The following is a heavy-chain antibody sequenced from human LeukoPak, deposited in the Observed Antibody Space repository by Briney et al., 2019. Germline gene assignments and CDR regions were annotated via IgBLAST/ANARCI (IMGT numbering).Heavy chain of an antibody. J-gene: IGHJ4*02. CDR1: GFTFSSYE. CDR2: ISSSGNTI. CDR3: ARDAPDY. Sequence: GGSLRLSCAASGFTFSSYEMNWVRQAPGMGLEWISYISSSGNTIYYTDSVKGRFTISRDNAKNSLYLQMNSLRAEDTAVYYCARDAPDYWGQGTLVTVSS. V-gene: IGHV3-48*03.